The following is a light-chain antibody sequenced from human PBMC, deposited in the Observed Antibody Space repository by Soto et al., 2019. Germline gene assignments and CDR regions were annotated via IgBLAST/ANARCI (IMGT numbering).Light chain of an antibody. Sequence: EIVLTQSPTTLSVSPGEGATLFCRASQTVPGNYLAWLQQRPGQSPRLLIYGASSRATGIPDRFSGSGSGTDFTLTISRVAPDDYALYYCHQFTSPPWTLGQGTKVE. V-gene: IGKV3-20*01. J-gene: IGKJ1*01. CDR3: HQFTSPPWT. CDR2: GAS. CDR1: QTVPGNY.